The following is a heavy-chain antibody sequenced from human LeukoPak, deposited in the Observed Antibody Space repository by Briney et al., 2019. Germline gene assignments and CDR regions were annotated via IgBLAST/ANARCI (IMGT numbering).Heavy chain of an antibody. CDR3: ARASDRAQNYDFWSGYFSRFDY. D-gene: IGHD3-3*01. CDR1: GYTFTGYY. J-gene: IGHJ4*02. V-gene: IGHV1-2*02. Sequence: ASVKVSCKASGYTFTGYYMHWVRQAPGQGLEWMGWINPNSGGTSYAQKFQGRVTMTRDTSISTAYMELSRLRSDDTAVYYCARASDRAQNYDFWSGYFSRFDYWGQGTLVTVSS. CDR2: INPNSGGT.